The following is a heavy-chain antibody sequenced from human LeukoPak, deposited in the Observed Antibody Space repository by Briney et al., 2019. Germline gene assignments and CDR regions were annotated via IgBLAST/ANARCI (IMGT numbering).Heavy chain of an antibody. D-gene: IGHD5-18*01. CDR1: GGSISSSSYY. CDR3: ARLGYSYGRFDY. CDR2: IYYSGST. V-gene: IGHV4-39*01. J-gene: IGHJ4*02. Sequence: SETLSLTCTVSGGSISSSSYYWGWIRQPPGKGLEWIGSIYYSGSTYYNPSLKSRVTISVDTSKNQFSLKLSSVAAADTAVYYCARLGYSYGRFDYWGQGTLVTVSS.